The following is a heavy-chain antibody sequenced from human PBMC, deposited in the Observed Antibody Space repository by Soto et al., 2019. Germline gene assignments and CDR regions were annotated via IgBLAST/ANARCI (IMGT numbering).Heavy chain of an antibody. D-gene: IGHD3-3*01. CDR2: FDPEDGET. V-gene: IGHV1-24*01. CDR3: SIGDLEWLFPFDY. Sequence: ASVKVSCKVSGYTLTELSMHWVRQAPGKGLEWMGGFDPEDGETIYAQKFQGRVTMTEDTSTDTAYMELSSRISEDTVVFYCSIGDLEWLFPFDYWGQGTLVTVSS. CDR1: GYTLTELS. J-gene: IGHJ4*02.